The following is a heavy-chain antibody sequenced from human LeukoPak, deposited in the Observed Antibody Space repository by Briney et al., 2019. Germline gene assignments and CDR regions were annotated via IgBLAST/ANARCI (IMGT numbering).Heavy chain of an antibody. Sequence: GASVKVSCKASGYNFKGYYMNWVRQAPGQGLEWMGWINPNSGVTKYAERFQGRVTMTKETSINTVYMEMSSLGFDDTAVYYCTKDGPSPIVGDSSDNWGQGTLVTVSS. V-gene: IGHV1-2*02. CDR1: GYNFKGYY. CDR2: INPNSGVT. D-gene: IGHD1-26*01. J-gene: IGHJ1*01. CDR3: TKDGPSPIVGDSSDN.